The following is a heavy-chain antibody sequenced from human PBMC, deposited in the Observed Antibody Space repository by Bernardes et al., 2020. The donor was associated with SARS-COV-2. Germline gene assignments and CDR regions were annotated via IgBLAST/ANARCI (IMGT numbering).Heavy chain of an antibody. CDR1: GYSFTSYW. CDR2: IYPGDSDT. Sequence: ESLKISCKGSGYSFTSYWIGWVRQMPGKGLEWMGIIYPGDSDTRYSPSFQGQVTISADKSISTAYLQWSSLKASDTAMYYCARDIVVVPAAKDKYYYYYYGMDVWGQGTTVTVSS. J-gene: IGHJ6*02. V-gene: IGHV5-51*01. CDR3: ARDIVVVPAAKDKYYYYYYGMDV. D-gene: IGHD2-2*01.